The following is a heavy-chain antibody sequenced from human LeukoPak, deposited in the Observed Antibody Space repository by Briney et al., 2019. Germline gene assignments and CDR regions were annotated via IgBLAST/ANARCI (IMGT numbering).Heavy chain of an antibody. CDR1: GFTFSSYA. CDR2: ISGSGGST. V-gene: IGHV3-23*01. J-gene: IGHJ4*02. D-gene: IGHD6-6*01. Sequence: PGGSLRLSCAASGFTFSSYAMSWVRQAPGKGLEWVSAISGSGGSTYYADSVKGRFTISRDNSKNTLYLQMNSLRAGDTAVYYCAKMIAARPVGGYFDYWGQGTLVTVSS. CDR3: AKMIAARPVGGYFDY.